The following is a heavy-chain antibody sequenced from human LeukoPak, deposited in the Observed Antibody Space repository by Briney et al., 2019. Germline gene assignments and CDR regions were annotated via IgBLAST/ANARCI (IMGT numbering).Heavy chain of an antibody. CDR2: ISYDGLNK. J-gene: IGHJ4*02. V-gene: IGHV3-30*18. CDR1: GLTFSYYG. CDR3: AKGVRSGYDRLDF. Sequence: GGSLRHSCAASGLTFSYYGIHWVRQAPGKGLEWVAVISYDGLNKNYADSVKGRFTISRDNSKNTLYLQMNSLRVEDTAVYYCAKGVRSGYDRLDFWGQGTLVTVSS. D-gene: IGHD5-12*01.